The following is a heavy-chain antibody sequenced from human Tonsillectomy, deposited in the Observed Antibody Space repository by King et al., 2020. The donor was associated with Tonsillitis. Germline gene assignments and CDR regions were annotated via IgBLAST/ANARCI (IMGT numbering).Heavy chain of an antibody. V-gene: IGHV1-46*03. CDR3: ARDGVVTPTGMDV. J-gene: IGHJ6*02. CDR1: GYTFTSYY. D-gene: IGHD5-18*01. CDR2: INPSGGST. Sequence: QLVQSGAEVKKPGASVKVSCKASGYTFTSYYMHWVRQAPGQGLECMGIINPSGGSTSYAQKFHGRVTMTRATSTGTVYMELSILRSEDTAVYYCARDGVVTPTGMDVWGQGTTVTVSS.